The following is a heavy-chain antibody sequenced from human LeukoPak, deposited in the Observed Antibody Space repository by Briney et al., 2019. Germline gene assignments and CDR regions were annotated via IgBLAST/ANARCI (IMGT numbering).Heavy chain of an antibody. J-gene: IGHJ4*02. CDR3: ARTYYYDSSGYYYGY. CDR2: INPNSGGT. CDR1: GYTFTGYY. Sequence: ASVKVSCKASGYTFTGYYMHWVRQAPGQGLEWMGWINPNSGGTNYAQKFQGRVTMTRDTSISTAYMELSRLRSDDTAVYYCARTYYYDSSGYYYGYWGQGTLVAVSS. V-gene: IGHV1-2*02. D-gene: IGHD3-22*01.